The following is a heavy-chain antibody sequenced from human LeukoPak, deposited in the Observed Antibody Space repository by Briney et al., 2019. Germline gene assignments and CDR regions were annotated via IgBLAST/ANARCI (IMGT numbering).Heavy chain of an antibody. CDR1: GFSLDDHA. CDR3: AKDTEFGEPYHGMDV. Sequence: PGGSLRLSCAVSGFSLDDHAMHWIRQAPGKGLEWVSGISWNGGSLDYADSVKGRFIISRDNAKKSLYLQMNSLRPEDTAVYYCAKDTEFGEPYHGMDVWGQGTTVTVSS. D-gene: IGHD3-10*01. J-gene: IGHJ6*02. V-gene: IGHV3-9*01. CDR2: ISWNGGSL.